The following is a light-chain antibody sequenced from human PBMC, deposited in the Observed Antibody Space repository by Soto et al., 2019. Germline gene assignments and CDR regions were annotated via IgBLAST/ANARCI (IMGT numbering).Light chain of an antibody. CDR3: HQRYNWPRVT. CDR1: QSVSNS. J-gene: IGKJ5*01. Sequence: EIVFTQSPGTLYLSPGERATLSCRASQSVSNSLAWYQQKPGQPPRLLIYDVSNRATGIPARFSGSGSGTDFTLTITSLEPEDFAVYFCHQRYNWPRVTFGQGTRRAIK. CDR2: DVS. V-gene: IGKV3-11*01.